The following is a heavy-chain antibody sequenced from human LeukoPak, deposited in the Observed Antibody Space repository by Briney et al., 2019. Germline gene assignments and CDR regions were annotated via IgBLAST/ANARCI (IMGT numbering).Heavy chain of an antibody. CDR2: IYPEDSDT. CDR3: ASTRDTLISAFDI. Sequence: GESLKISCQNSGHRLAIYWIAWVRQMPGKGLEWMGIIYPEDSDTRYGPSFQGQVTISADKSIDTAYLQWNSLKTSDTAMYYCASTRDTLISAFDIWGQGTMVTVSS. J-gene: IGHJ3*02. V-gene: IGHV5-51*01. CDR1: GHRLAIYW. D-gene: IGHD2-15*01.